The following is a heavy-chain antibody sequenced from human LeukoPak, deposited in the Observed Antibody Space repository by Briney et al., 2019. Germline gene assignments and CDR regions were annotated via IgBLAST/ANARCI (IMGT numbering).Heavy chain of an antibody. CDR1: GFTVSSSY. J-gene: IGHJ4*02. D-gene: IGHD1-26*01. CDR3: ASDSGSYGGGYFDY. CDR2: IYSGGTT. V-gene: IGHV3-66*01. Sequence: GGSLRLSCAASGFTVSSSYMTWVRQAPGKGLEWVSVIYSGGTTYYADSVKGRFTISRDNSKNTLYLQMNSLRDEDTAVYYCASDSGSYGGGYFDYWGQGTLVTVSS.